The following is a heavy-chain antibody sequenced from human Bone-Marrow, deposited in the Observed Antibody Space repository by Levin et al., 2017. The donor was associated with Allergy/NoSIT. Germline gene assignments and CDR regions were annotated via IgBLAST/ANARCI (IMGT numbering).Heavy chain of an antibody. D-gene: IGHD1-26*01. CDR2: IKSKTDGGTT. V-gene: IGHV3-15*01. J-gene: IGHJ4*02. Sequence: LGESLKISCAASGFTFSNAWMSWVRQAPGKGLEWVGRIKSKTDGGTTDYAAPVKGRFTISRDDSKNTLYLQMNSLKTEDTAVYYCTTEGILGAFDYWGQGTLVTVSS. CDR1: GFTFSNAW. CDR3: TTEGILGAFDY.